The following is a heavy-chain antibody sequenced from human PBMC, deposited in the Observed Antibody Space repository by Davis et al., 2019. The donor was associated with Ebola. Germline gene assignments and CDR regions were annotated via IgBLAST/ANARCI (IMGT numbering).Heavy chain of an antibody. V-gene: IGHV5-51*01. D-gene: IGHD5-24*01. Sequence: GESLKISCKASGYSFTTYWIVWVRQMPGQGLECMGIIFPGDSDTRYSPSFQGQVTISADKSLSTAYLQWSSLKASDTAIYYCARGTNAYNPGGYFDSWGQGTLVTVSS. CDR3: ARGTNAYNPGGYFDS. J-gene: IGHJ4*02. CDR1: GYSFTTYW. CDR2: IFPGDSDT.